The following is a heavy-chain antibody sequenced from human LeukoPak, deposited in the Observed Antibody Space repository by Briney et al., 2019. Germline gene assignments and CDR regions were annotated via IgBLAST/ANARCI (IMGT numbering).Heavy chain of an antibody. CDR3: VKSDDNSNFHLTGYLDY. CDR2: ISGSGGST. CDR1: GFTFSSYA. V-gene: IGHV3-23*01. D-gene: IGHD3-22*01. J-gene: IGHJ4*02. Sequence: GGSLRLSCAASGFTFSSYAMSWVRQAPGKGLEWVSAISGSGGSTYYADSVTGRFTISRDNSKSTLYLQMNSLKAEDTAVYFCVKSDDNSNFHLTGYLDYWGQGTLVSVSS.